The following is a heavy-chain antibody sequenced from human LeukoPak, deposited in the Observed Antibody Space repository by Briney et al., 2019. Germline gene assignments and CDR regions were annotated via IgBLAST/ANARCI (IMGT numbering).Heavy chain of an antibody. V-gene: IGHV3-7*01. J-gene: IGHJ4*02. CDR1: GFTISTYW. CDR2: INQDGSKK. Sequence: GGSLRLSCTASGFTISTYWMSWVRQAPGKGLEWVANINQDGSKKYYVDSVKGRFTISRDNVKNSVYLQMNSLRAEDTAVYYCARALQLLRGYFDYWGQGTLVTVSS. CDR3: ARALQLLRGYFDY. D-gene: IGHD6-6*01.